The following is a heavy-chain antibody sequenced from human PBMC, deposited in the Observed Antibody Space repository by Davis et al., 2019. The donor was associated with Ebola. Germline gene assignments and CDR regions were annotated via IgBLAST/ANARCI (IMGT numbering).Heavy chain of an antibody. J-gene: IGHJ4*02. V-gene: IGHV3-30*18. CDR3: AKGGYFDSLEIES. D-gene: IGHD3-9*01. Sequence: GESLKISCAASGFTFSSYGMHWVRQAPGKGLEWVAVISYDGSNKYYADSVKGRFTISRDNSKNTLYLQMNSLRVEDTAVYYCAKGGYFDSLEIESWGQGTLVTVSS. CDR1: GFTFSSYG. CDR2: ISYDGSNK.